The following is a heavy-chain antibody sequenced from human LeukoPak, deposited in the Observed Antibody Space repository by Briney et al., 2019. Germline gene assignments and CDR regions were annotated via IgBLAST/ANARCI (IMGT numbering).Heavy chain of an antibody. V-gene: IGHV3-23*01. J-gene: IGHJ5*02. D-gene: IGHD2-2*01. CDR2: ISGSGGST. CDR1: GFTFSSYA. Sequence: GGSLRLSCAASGFTFSSYAMSWVRQAPGKGLEWVSAISGSGGSTYYADSVKGRFTISRDNSKNTLHLQMNSLRAEDTAVYYCANQGVPAPRGVNWFDPWGQGTLVTVSS. CDR3: ANQGVPAPRGVNWFDP.